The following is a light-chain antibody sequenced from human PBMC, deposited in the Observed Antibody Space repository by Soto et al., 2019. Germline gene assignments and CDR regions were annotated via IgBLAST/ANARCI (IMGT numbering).Light chain of an antibody. J-gene: IGKJ1*01. CDR2: DAS. V-gene: IGKV1-5*01. CDR3: QQYETFSGT. Sequence: DIQITQSPASLSSSVVERFTITFRASQSISGWLAWYQQKPGEAPKLLIYDASALPRGVPARFSGSGSGTKFTPTIASLQPDDFATYYCQQYETFSGTFGPGTKVDI. CDR1: QSISGW.